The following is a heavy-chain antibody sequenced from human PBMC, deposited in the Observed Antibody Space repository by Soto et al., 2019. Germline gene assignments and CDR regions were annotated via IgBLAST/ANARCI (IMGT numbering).Heavy chain of an antibody. V-gene: IGHV3-23*01. D-gene: IGHD2-2*02. CDR1: GVTFSGYA. J-gene: IGHJ4*02. Sequence: GGSLRVWCAASGVTFSGYALNWVGQSPGKGLEWVSSISGNGSNTYYADSVKGRFSISRDNSKNTLYLQMNSLRADDTAVFYCARGRYCTSTNCYTDFDYWGQGTLVTVSS. CDR3: ARGRYCTSTNCYTDFDY. CDR2: ISGNGSNT.